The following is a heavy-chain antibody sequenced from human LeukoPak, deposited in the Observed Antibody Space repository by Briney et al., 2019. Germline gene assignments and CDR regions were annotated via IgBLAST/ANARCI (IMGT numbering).Heavy chain of an antibody. CDR3: ARYVWGSYPTFEDY. Sequence: SETLSLTCTVSGGSNSSYYWSWIRQPPGKGLEWIGYIYYSGSTNYNPSLKSRVTISVDTSKNKFSLKLSSVTAADTAVYYCARYVWGSYPTFEDYWGQGTLVTVSS. V-gene: IGHV4-59*01. D-gene: IGHD3-16*02. CDR2: IYYSGST. J-gene: IGHJ4*02. CDR1: GGSNSSYY.